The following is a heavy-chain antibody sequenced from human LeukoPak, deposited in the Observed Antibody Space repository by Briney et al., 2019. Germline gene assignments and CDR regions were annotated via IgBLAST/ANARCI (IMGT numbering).Heavy chain of an antibody. CDR3: ARDGYFGRFDP. CDR1: GGSFSGYY. CDR2: XNHSGST. J-gene: IGHJ5*02. V-gene: IGHV4-34*01. D-gene: IGHD3-22*01. Sequence: SETLSLTCAVYGGSFSGYYWSWXRQPPGKGLEWIGEXNHSGSTNYNPXLKSRVXISVDTSKNQFSLKLSSVTAADTAVYYCARDGYFGRFDPWGQGTLVTVSS.